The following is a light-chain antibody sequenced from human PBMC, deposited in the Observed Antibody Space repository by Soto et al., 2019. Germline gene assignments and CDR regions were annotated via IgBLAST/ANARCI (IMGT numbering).Light chain of an antibody. CDR2: GAS. CDR1: QSVSSN. V-gene: IGKV3-15*01. J-gene: IGKJ5*01. CDR3: QQYGSSPLT. Sequence: EIVMTQSPATLSVSPGERATLSCRASQSVSSNLAWYQQKPGQAPRLLIYGASTRATGIPARFSGSGSGTDFTLTLSRLEPEDFAVYYCQQYGSSPLTFGQGTRLEIK.